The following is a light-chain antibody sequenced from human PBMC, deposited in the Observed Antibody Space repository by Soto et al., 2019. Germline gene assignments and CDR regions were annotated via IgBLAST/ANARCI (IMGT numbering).Light chain of an antibody. Sequence: DIQLTQSPSFLSASVGDRVIITCRASHDISSYLAWYQQKPGEAPKLLIYAASTLQSGVPSRFSGSRSGTEFTLTVSSLQPEDFATYYCQQLNSYPRTFGGGTKLEIK. V-gene: IGKV1-9*01. CDR1: HDISSY. CDR2: AAS. J-gene: IGKJ4*01. CDR3: QQLNSYPRT.